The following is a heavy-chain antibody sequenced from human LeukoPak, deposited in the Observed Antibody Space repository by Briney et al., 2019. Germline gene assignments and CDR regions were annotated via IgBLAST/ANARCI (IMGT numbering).Heavy chain of an antibody. J-gene: IGHJ4*02. CDR1: GFTFSNYA. Sequence: PGGSLRLSCAASGFTFSNYAMSWVRQAPGKGLEWVSAIGVNTYYTDSVKGRFTISRDNAKNTLYLQMNSLRAEDTAVYYCAKELYSSSWYGGYFDYWGQGTLVTVSS. V-gene: IGHV3-23*01. CDR2: IGVNT. CDR3: AKELYSSSWYGGYFDY. D-gene: IGHD6-13*01.